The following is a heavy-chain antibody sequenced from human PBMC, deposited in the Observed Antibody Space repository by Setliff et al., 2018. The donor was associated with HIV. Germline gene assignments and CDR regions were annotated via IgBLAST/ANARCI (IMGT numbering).Heavy chain of an antibody. CDR2: INAGNGNT. CDR3: ARGPSGWPHFDY. Sequence: ASVKVSCKASGYTFTNYGVSWVRQAPGQGLEWMGWINAGNGNTKYSQKFQGRVTITRDTSASTAYMELSSLRSEDTAVYYCARGPSGWPHFDYWGQGTLVTVSS. J-gene: IGHJ4*02. CDR1: GYTFTNYG. D-gene: IGHD6-19*01. V-gene: IGHV1-3*01.